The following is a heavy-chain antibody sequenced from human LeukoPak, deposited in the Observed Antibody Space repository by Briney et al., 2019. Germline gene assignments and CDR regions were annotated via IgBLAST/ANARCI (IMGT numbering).Heavy chain of an antibody. Sequence: PGGSLRLSCTAYGFTFSNYAMSWVRQAPGKGLEWVSAISGSGDSTYYADSVKGRFTISRDNSKNTLFLQMNSLRAEDTAVYYCARDWYYGDYPNLDYWGQGTLVTVSS. CDR2: ISGSGDST. CDR1: GFTFSNYA. J-gene: IGHJ4*02. V-gene: IGHV3-23*01. CDR3: ARDWYYGDYPNLDY. D-gene: IGHD4-17*01.